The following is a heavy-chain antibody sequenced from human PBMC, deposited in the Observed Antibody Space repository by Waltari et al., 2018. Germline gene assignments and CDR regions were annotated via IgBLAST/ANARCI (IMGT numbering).Heavy chain of an antibody. CDR1: GDSVSSNSAA. V-gene: IGHV6-1*01. D-gene: IGHD2-8*01. CDR3: ARDLGILMGIENWFDP. Sequence: QVQLQQSGPGLVKPSQTLSLTCAISGDSVSSNSAAWNWIRQSPSRGLEWLGRTYDRSKWYNEYAGSVKSRITINPDTSKNQFSRQLNSVTPEDTAVYYCARDLGILMGIENWFDPWGQGTLVTVSS. J-gene: IGHJ5*02. CDR2: TYDRSKWYN.